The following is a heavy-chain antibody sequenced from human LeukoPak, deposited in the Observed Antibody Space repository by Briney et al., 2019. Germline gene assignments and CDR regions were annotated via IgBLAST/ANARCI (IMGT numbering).Heavy chain of an antibody. V-gene: IGHV4-30-4*08. CDR3: ARDLGSGYFDL. D-gene: IGHD3-10*01. Sequence: SETPSLTCTVSGGSISSGDYYWSWLRQPPGKGLEWIGYIYYSGSTYYNPSLKSRVTISVDTSKNQFSLKLSSVTAADTAVYYCARDLGSGYFDLWGRGTLVTVSS. CDR1: GGSISSGDYY. CDR2: IYYSGST. J-gene: IGHJ2*01.